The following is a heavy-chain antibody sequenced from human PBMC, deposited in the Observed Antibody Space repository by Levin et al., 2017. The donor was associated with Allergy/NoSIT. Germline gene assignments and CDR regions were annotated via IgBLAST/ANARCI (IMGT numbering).Heavy chain of an antibody. Sequence: ASVKFSCKASGYTFTSYAMHWVRQAPGQRLEWMGWINAGNGNTKYSQKFQGRVTITRDTSASTAYMELSSLRSEDTAVYYCARGRCSSTSCFDVYYMDVWGKGTTVTVSS. V-gene: IGHV1-3*01. CDR3: ARGRCSSTSCFDVYYMDV. CDR1: GYTFTSYA. D-gene: IGHD2-2*01. J-gene: IGHJ6*03. CDR2: INAGNGNT.